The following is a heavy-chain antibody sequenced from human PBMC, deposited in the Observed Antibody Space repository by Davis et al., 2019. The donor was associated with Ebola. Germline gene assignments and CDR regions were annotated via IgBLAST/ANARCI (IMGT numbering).Heavy chain of an antibody. CDR1: GFTFHSFV. CDR3: AKGLEWTLSYSYWHGMDV. CDR2: VGAGGDYT. J-gene: IGHJ6*02. D-gene: IGHD3-3*01. Sequence: GESLKISCEASGFTFHSFVMDWVRQAPGKGLEWVSSVGAGGDYTYYADSVTGRFTISRDNAKNTLYLQMTSLRAEDTAVYYCAKGLEWTLSYSYWHGMDVWGQGTTVTVSS. V-gene: IGHV3-23*01.